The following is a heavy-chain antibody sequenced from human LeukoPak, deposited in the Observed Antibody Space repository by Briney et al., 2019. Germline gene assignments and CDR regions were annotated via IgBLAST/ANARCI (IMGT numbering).Heavy chain of an antibody. Sequence: SETLSLTCTVSGDSINSSSYYWGWIRQPPGKGLEWIGSIYFSGTTYYNPSLKSRVTISVDTSKNQFSLKLSSVTAADTAVYYCARQRWVTGPADYWGQGTLVTVSS. V-gene: IGHV4-39*01. CDR2: IYFSGTT. CDR3: ARQRWVTGPADY. J-gene: IGHJ4*02. CDR1: GDSINSSSYY. D-gene: IGHD2-21*02.